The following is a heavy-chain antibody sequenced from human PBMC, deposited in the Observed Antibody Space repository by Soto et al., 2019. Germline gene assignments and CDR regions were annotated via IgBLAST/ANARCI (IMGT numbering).Heavy chain of an antibody. CDR3: ARRYGSAFDI. J-gene: IGHJ3*02. CDR1: GGSISSYY. V-gene: IGHV4-59*01. CDR2: IYYSGST. Sequence: QVQLQESGPGLVKPSETLSLTCTVSGGSISSYYWSWIRQPPGKGLEWIGYIYYSGSTNYNPSLMGRVTISVDTSKNQFSLKLSSVTAAETAVYYCARRYGSAFDIWGQGTMVTVSS. D-gene: IGHD3-10*01.